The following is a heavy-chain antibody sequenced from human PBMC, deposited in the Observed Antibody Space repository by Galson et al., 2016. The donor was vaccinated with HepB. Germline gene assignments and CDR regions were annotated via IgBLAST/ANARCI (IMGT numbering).Heavy chain of an antibody. Sequence: SLRLSCAASGFTFSGYAMNWVRQAPGKGLEWVSVISGGADGTYYADSVKGRFTIYRDNSKNTLYLQMNSLRADDTAVYYCARHYCSSTSCSHYNYNGMDVWGQGTTVTASS. V-gene: IGHV3-23*01. CDR3: ARHYCSSTSCSHYNYNGMDV. CDR1: GFTFSGYA. D-gene: IGHD2-2*01. CDR2: ISGGADGT. J-gene: IGHJ6*02.